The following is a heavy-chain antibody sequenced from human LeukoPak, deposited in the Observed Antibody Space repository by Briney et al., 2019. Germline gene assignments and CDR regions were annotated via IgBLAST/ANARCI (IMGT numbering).Heavy chain of an antibody. CDR2: INPNSGGT. Sequence: ASVKVSCKASGYTFTGYYMHWVRQAPGQGLEWMGWINPNSGGTNYAQKFQGRVTMTRDTSISTAYMELSRLRSEDTAVYYCARGQYSYGRYFDYWGQGTLVTVSS. J-gene: IGHJ4*02. D-gene: IGHD5-18*01. V-gene: IGHV1-2*02. CDR3: ARGQYSYGRYFDY. CDR1: GYTFTGYY.